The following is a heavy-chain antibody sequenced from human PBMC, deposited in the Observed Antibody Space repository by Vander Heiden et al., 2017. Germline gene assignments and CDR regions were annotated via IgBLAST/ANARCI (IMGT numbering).Heavy chain of an antibody. V-gene: IGHV1-18*01. J-gene: IGHJ4*02. Sequence: QVQLVQSGAEVKKPGDSVKISCQASGYTSNNYGFTWVRQAPGQELECMGWINTYNGITHYAQNVQGRVTMTADTSTTTAYMELRSLRSDDTAVYYCATYSSLIPDYWGQGTLVTVSA. CDR2: INTYNGIT. CDR3: ATYSSLIPDY. CDR1: GYTSNNYG. D-gene: IGHD6-13*01.